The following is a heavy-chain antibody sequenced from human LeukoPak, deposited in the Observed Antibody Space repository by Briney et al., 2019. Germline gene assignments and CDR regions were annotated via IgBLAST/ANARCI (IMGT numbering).Heavy chain of an antibody. CDR3: ARLLSLGASFDY. D-gene: IGHD3-16*01. Sequence: ILYPGHSDTTYPPSFQGQVTISADKSKRTAYLQWSSLKASDTAMYYCARLLSLGASFDYWGQGTLVTVSS. V-gene: IGHV5-51*01. J-gene: IGHJ4*02. CDR2: LYPGHSDT.